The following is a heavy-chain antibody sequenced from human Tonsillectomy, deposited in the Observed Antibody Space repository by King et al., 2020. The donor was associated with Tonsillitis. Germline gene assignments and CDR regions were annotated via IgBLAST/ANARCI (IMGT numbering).Heavy chain of an antibody. CDR3: ATDLSGYSFGLSDY. J-gene: IGHJ4*02. CDR1: GFTFSSYA. D-gene: IGHD5-18*01. V-gene: IGHV3-30-3*01. CDR2: ISYDGSNK. Sequence: VQLVESGGGVVQPGRSLRLSCAASGFTFSSYAMHWVRQAPGKGLEWVAVISYDGSNKYFADSVKGRFTISRDNSKNTLYLQMNSLRTEDTAVYYCATDLSGYSFGLSDYWGQGTLVTVSS.